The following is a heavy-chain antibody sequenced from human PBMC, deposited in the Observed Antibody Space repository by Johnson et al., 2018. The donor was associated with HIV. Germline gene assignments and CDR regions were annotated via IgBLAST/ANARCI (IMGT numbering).Heavy chain of an antibody. D-gene: IGHD6-13*01. V-gene: IGHV3-66*01. CDR2: IYSGGST. CDR3: ARNWAAGIAAATMWWHAFDI. CDR1: GFTVSSNY. Sequence: VQLVESGGGLVQPGGSLRLSCAASGFTVSSNYMSWVRQAPGKGLEWVSVIYSGGSTYYADSVKGRFTISRDNSKNTRYLQMNSLRAEDTAVYYCARNWAAGIAAATMWWHAFDIWGQGTMVTVSS. J-gene: IGHJ3*02.